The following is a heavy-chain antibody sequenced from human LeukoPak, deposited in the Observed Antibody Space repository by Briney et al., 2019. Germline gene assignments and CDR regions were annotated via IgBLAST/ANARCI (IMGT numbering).Heavy chain of an antibody. CDR1: GFTFSAYS. Sequence: GGSLRPSCAASGFTFSAYSMNWVRQAPGKGLEWVSSISTSSSYINYADSLKGRFTISRDDAKNSLYLQMNSLRVEDTAVYYCARGGANNWFDPWGQGTLVTVSS. V-gene: IGHV3-21*01. CDR3: ARGGANNWFDP. CDR2: ISTSSSYI. D-gene: IGHD1-26*01. J-gene: IGHJ5*02.